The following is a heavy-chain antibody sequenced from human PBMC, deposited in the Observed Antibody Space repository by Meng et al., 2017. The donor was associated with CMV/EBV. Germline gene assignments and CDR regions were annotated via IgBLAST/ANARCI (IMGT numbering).Heavy chain of an antibody. D-gene: IGHD6-13*01. J-gene: IGHJ5*02. CDR2: IYYSGST. Sequence: GSLRLSCTVSGGSISSYYRSWIRQPPGKGLEWIGYIYYSGSTNYNPSLKSRVTISVDTSKNQFSLKLSSVTAADTAVYYCARGLYSSSWTWFDPWGQGTLVTVSS. CDR1: GGSISSYY. V-gene: IGHV4-59*01. CDR3: ARGLYSSSWTWFDP.